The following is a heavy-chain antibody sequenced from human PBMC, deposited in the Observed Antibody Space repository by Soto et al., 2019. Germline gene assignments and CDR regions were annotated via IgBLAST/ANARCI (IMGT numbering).Heavy chain of an antibody. D-gene: IGHD3-10*01. J-gene: IGHJ6*03. CDR1: GGSISSYY. V-gene: IGHV4-59*01. Sequence: SETLSLTCTVSGGSISSYYWSWIRQPPGKGLEWIGYIYYSGSTNYNPSLKSRVTISVDTSKNQFSLKLSSVTAADTAVYYCARAVRGLRDYYYYYYMDVWGKGTTVTVSS. CDR3: ARAVRGLRDYYYYYYMDV. CDR2: IYYSGST.